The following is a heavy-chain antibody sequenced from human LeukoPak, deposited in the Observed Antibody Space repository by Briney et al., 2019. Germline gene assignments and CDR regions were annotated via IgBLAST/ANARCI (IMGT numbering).Heavy chain of an antibody. CDR3: ARRWGYGGKTFDY. CDR2: IGTAGDT. CDR1: GFTFSSYD. V-gene: IGHV3-13*01. Sequence: GGSLRLSCAASGFTFSSYDMHWVRQATGKGLEWVSAIGTAGDTYYPGSVKGRFTISRDNSKNTLYLQMNSLRAEDTAVYYCARRWGYGGKTFDYWGQGTLVTVSS. D-gene: IGHD4-23*01. J-gene: IGHJ4*02.